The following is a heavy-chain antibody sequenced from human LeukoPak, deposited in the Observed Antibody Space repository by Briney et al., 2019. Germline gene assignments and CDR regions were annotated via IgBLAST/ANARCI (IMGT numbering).Heavy chain of an antibody. CDR1: GYTFTRYG. J-gene: IGHJ4*02. CDR2: ISAYNGNT. Sequence: ASAKVSCKASGYTFTRYGISWVRQAPGQGLEWMGWISAYNGNTNYAQKLQGRVTMTTDTSTSTAHMELRSLRSDDTAVYYCARDAPWQWSYSDYWRQGTLVTVSS. CDR3: ARDAPWQWSYSDY. V-gene: IGHV1-18*01. D-gene: IGHD6-19*01.